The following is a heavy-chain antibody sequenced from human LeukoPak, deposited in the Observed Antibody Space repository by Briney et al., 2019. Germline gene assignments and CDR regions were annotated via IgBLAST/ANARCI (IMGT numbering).Heavy chain of an antibody. CDR3: ARDQGSYPYCFDS. CDR2: IYTSGST. D-gene: IGHD1-26*01. CDR1: GGSISSYY. V-gene: IGHV4-4*07. J-gene: IGHJ4*02. Sequence: SETLSLTCTVSGGSISSYYWSWIRQPAGKGLEWIGRIYTSGSTSYNPSLKSRVTMSVDTSKNQFSLQLSSVTAADTAVYYCARDQGSYPYCFDSWGQGTLVTVSS.